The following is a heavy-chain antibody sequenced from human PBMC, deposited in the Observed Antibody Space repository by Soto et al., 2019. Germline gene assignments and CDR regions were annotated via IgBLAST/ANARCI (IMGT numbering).Heavy chain of an antibody. D-gene: IGHD3-10*01. V-gene: IGHV4-30-2*01. CDR1: GGSITSGNSYS. CDR3: ARAVAPYFGTWFDP. Sequence: SETLSLTCAVSGGSITSGNSYSWSWIRQPPGKGLEWIGSISHTGSTSYNPSLKGRLTMSVDKSKNQFSLRLSSVTAADMAVYYCARAVAPYFGTWFDPWGQGILVTVSS. CDR2: ISHTGST. J-gene: IGHJ5*02.